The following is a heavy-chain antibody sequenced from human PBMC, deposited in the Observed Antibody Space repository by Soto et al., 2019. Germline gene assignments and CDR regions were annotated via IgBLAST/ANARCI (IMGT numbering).Heavy chain of an antibody. CDR1: GFSFSTYG. Sequence: EVQLVESGGGLVQPGESLRLSCAASGFSFSTYGMNWVRQAPGKGPEWISYISGSSTNTYYAVSVRGRFTVSRDNAKNSLYLQMNSLRDEDTAVYYCARSCSGGNCSPDHYHYAMDVWGQGTTVTVS. CDR3: ARSCSGGNCSPDHYHYAMDV. J-gene: IGHJ6*02. D-gene: IGHD2-15*01. V-gene: IGHV3-48*02. CDR2: ISGSSTNT.